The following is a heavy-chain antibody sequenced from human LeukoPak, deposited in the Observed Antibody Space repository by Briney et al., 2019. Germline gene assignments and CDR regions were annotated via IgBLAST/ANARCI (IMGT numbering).Heavy chain of an antibody. CDR3: ARGNAGGGSYYFDY. J-gene: IGHJ4*02. V-gene: IGHV3-53*01. CDR2: IYSDGTT. Sequence: GESLRLSCAASGITVSINYMSWVRQAPGKGLEWVSVIYSDGTTYYEASVKGRFTISRDDSKNTLYLQMNTLTAEDTAVCYCARGNAGGGSYYFDYWGQGTLVTVSS. CDR1: GITVSINY. D-gene: IGHD2-15*01.